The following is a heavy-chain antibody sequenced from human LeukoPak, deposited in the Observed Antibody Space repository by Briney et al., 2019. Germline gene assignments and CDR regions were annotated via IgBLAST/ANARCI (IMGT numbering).Heavy chain of an antibody. D-gene: IGHD1-26*01. CDR3: ARQTIGGELNPGAYDY. CDR2: IYPGDSDT. Sequence: GESLKISCKGSGYSFTSYWIGWVRQLPGKGLEWMGIIYPGDSDTRYSPSFQGQVTISADKSISTAYLQWSSLKASDTAMYYCARQTIGGELNPGAYDYWGQGTLVTVSS. V-gene: IGHV5-51*01. J-gene: IGHJ4*02. CDR1: GYSFTSYW.